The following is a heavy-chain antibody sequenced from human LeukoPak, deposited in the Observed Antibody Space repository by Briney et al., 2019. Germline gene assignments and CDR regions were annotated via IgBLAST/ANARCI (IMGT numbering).Heavy chain of an antibody. CDR1: GGSISSYY. V-gene: IGHV4-59*12. D-gene: IGHD6-13*01. CDR3: ARVSRSGSSWTRSPFDY. CDR2: IYYSGST. J-gene: IGHJ4*02. Sequence: SETLSLTCTVSGGSISSYYWSWIRQPPGKGLEWIGYIYYSGSTYYNPSLKSRVTISVDRSKNQFSLKLSSVTAADTAVYYCARVSRSGSSWTRSPFDYWGQGTLVTVSS.